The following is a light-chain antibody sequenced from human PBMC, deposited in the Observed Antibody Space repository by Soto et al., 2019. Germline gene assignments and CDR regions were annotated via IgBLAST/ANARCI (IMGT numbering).Light chain of an antibody. CDR1: SSDVGGYNY. J-gene: IGLJ1*01. CDR3: SSYTTSSTYV. Sequence: QSALTQPASLSGSPGQSITISCTGTSSDVGGYNYVSWYQQHPGKAPKLMIYEVSNRPSGVSNRFSGSKSGNTASLTISGLQAEDEADYYCSSYTTSSTYVFATGTKVTVL. V-gene: IGLV2-14*01. CDR2: EVS.